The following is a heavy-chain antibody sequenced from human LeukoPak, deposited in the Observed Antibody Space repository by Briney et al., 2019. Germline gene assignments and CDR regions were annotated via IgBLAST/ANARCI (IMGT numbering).Heavy chain of an antibody. V-gene: IGHV1-2*02. CDR3: ATLTGTTWGFGY. Sequence: ASVKVSCKASGGTFSSYAISWVRQAPGQGLEWMGWINPNSGGTNYAQKFQGRVTMTRDTSISTAYMELSRLRSDDTAVYYCATLTGTTWGFGYWGQGTLVTVSS. CDR2: INPNSGGT. CDR1: GGTFSSYA. J-gene: IGHJ4*02. D-gene: IGHD1-7*01.